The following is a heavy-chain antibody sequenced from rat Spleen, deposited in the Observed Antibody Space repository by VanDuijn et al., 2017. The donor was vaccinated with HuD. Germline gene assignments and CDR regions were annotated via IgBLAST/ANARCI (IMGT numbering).Heavy chain of an antibody. Sequence: VQVKESGPGLVQPSQPLSLTCTLPGFSLTDSSVHWVCQTQGNGLEWMGVLWSGGTTSYNSALKSRLSISRDTSKSLVFLKMNSLQTEDTAIYYCSRDSGGRYYDGTYYCGSYWGQGTLVTVSS. D-gene: IGHD1-12*02. V-gene: IGHV2S63*01. J-gene: IGHJ3*01. CDR2: LWSGGTT. CDR1: GFSLTDSS. CDR3: SRDSGGRYYDGTYYCGSY.